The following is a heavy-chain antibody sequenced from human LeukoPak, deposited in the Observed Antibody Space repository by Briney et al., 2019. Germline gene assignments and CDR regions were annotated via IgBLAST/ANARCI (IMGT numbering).Heavy chain of an antibody. CDR3: ARGDSSASLLG. CDR2: IYWNGGST. J-gene: IGHJ4*02. V-gene: IGHV3-20*01. CDR1: GFTFEDYA. Sequence: PGGSLRLSCAASGFTFEDYAMNWVRQAPGKGLEWVSGIYWNGGSTVYVDSVKGRFTISRDNAKNYLYLQMKSLRVEDTALYHCARGDSSASLLGWGQGTLVTVSS. D-gene: IGHD6-19*01.